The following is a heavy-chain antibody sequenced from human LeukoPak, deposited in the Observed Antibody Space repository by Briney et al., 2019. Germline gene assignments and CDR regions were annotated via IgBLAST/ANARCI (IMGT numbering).Heavy chain of an antibody. Sequence: SVKVSCKASGGTFSSYAISWERQAPGQGLEWMGGIIPIFGTANYAQKFQGRVTITADESTSTAYMELSSLRSEDTAVYYRARDSMYSGSYPDYWGQGTLVTVSS. CDR3: ARDSMYSGSYPDY. CDR2: IIPIFGTA. J-gene: IGHJ4*02. V-gene: IGHV1-69*13. CDR1: GGTFSSYA. D-gene: IGHD1-26*01.